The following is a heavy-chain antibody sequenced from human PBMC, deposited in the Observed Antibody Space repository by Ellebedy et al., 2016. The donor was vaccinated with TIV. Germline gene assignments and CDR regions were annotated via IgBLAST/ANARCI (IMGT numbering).Heavy chain of an antibody. V-gene: IGHV1-46*04. Sequence: AASVKVSCKASGYTFTSYFMHWPRQAPGQGLEWMGIINPSGGSTTYAQKLQGRVTMTRDTSTSTVYMELSSLRSEDTAVYYCARARSSGWLHTPDYWGQGSLVTVSS. CDR3: ARARSSGWLHTPDY. CDR2: INPSGGST. J-gene: IGHJ4*02. D-gene: IGHD6-19*01. CDR1: GYTFTSYF.